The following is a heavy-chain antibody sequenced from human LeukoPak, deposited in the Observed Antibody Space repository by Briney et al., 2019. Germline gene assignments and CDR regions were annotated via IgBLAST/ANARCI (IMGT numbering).Heavy chain of an antibody. CDR2: IYYSGST. J-gene: IGHJ5*02. CDR1: GGSISSHY. V-gene: IGHV4-59*11. D-gene: IGHD3-3*01. Sequence: SETLSLTCTVSGGSISSHYWSWIRQPPGKGLEWIGYIYYSGSTNYNPSLKSRVTISVDTSKNQFSLKLSSVTAADTAVYYCARDGLDFWSGYPKGWFDPWGQGTLVTVSS. CDR3: ARDGLDFWSGYPKGWFDP.